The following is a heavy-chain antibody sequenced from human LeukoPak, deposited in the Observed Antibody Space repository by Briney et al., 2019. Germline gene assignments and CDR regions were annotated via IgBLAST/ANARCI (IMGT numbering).Heavy chain of an antibody. Sequence: GASVKVSCKASGYTFTSYAMNWVRQAPGQGLEWMGWINTNTGNPTYAQGFTGRFVFSLDTSVSTAYLQISSLKAEDTAVYYCAREWDVVVPAATQVGSTYNWFDPWGQGTLLTVSS. CDR2: INTNTGNP. CDR1: GYTFTSYA. J-gene: IGHJ5*02. CDR3: AREWDVVVPAATQVGSTYNWFDP. D-gene: IGHD2-2*01. V-gene: IGHV7-4-1*02.